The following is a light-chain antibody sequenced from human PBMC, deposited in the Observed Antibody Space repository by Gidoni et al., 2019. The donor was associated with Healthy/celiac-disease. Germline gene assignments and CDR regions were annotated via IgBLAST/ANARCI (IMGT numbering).Light chain of an antibody. J-gene: IGLJ2*01. CDR2: DVS. Sequence: QSALTHPASVSGSPGQSITISCTGTSSDVCCYNYVSWYQQHPGKAPKLMIYDVSHRPSGVSNRFSGSKSGNTASLTISGLQAEDEADYYCSSYTSSSTRVFGGGTKLTVL. V-gene: IGLV2-14*03. CDR3: SSYTSSSTRV. CDR1: SSDVCCYNY.